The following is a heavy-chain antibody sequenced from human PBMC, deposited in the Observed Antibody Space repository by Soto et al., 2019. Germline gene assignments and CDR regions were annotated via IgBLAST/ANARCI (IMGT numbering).Heavy chain of an antibody. J-gene: IGHJ4*02. CDR2: IFYSGIT. D-gene: IGHD2-15*01. CDR1: GASISSGDYY. V-gene: IGHV4-30-4*01. Sequence: PSETLSLTCTVSGASISSGDYYWIWIRQPPGKGLEWIGYIFYSGITYYNPSLKSRVTMSVDTSKNQFSLKLTSVTAADTAVYYCASATLGNCGGRSCPYYFDYWGQGTMGTVS. CDR3: ASATLGNCGGRSCPYYFDY.